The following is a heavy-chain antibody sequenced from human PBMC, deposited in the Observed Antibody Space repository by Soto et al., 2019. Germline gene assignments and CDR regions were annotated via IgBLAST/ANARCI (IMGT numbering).Heavy chain of an antibody. CDR2: ISDSSGTI. CDR3: ARDPYSSNTVTIMDY. D-gene: IGHD4-17*01. CDR1: GFTFTRHS. V-gene: IGHV3-48*02. Sequence: EVQLVESGGGLVQPGGSLRLSCAASGFTFTRHSMNWVRQAAGKGLEWISYISDSSGTIYYADSVKGRFTISRDNVQNSLYLQMNSLRDEDTAVYYCARDPYSSNTVTIMDYWGQGTQVTISS. J-gene: IGHJ4*02.